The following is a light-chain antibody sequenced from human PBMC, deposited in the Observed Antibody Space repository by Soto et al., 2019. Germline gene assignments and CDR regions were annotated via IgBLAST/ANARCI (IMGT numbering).Light chain of an antibody. Sequence: ELVLTQSPGTLSLSPGERATLSCRASQSVSSSYLAWYQQKPGQAPRLLIYGASSRATGIPDRFSGSGSGTEFTLTISSLQPDDFATYYCQQYNSYSNTFGQGTKVDIK. J-gene: IGKJ2*01. CDR1: QSVSSSY. CDR2: GAS. V-gene: IGKV3-20*01. CDR3: QQYNSYSNT.